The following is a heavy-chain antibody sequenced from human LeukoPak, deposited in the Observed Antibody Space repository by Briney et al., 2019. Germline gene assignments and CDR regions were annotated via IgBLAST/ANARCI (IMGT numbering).Heavy chain of an antibody. V-gene: IGHV4-59*12. Sequence: PSETLSLTCAVSGGSISSYYWSWIRQPPGKGLEWIGSIYYSGSTNYNPSLKSRVTISVDTSKNQFSLKLSSVTAADTAVYYCAREILQQLVFLTWFDPWGQGTLVTVSS. CDR2: IYYSGST. J-gene: IGHJ5*02. CDR3: AREILQQLVFLTWFDP. D-gene: IGHD6-13*01. CDR1: GGSISSYY.